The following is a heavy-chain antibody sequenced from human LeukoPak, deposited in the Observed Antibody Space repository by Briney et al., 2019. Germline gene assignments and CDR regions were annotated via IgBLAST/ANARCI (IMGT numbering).Heavy chain of an antibody. CDR3: ARAGSGSYYDAFDI. CDR2: IIPIFGTA. V-gene: IGHV1-69*05. CDR1: GGTFSSYA. D-gene: IGHD1-26*01. J-gene: IGHJ3*02. Sequence: ASVKVSCKASGGTFSSYAISWVRQAPGQGLEWMGGIIPIFGTANYAQKFQGRVTITTDESTSTAYMELSCLRSEDTAVYYCARAGSGSYYDAFDIWGQGTMVTVSS.